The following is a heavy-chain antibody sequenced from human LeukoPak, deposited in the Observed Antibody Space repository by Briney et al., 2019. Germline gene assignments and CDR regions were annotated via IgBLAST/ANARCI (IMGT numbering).Heavy chain of an antibody. Sequence: SETLSLTCTVSGGSISTYYWSWIRQPPGKGLEWIGYIYTSGSTNYNPSLKSRVTMSVDTSKNQFSLRVSSVTAADTAVYYCAREWTGDYYYYYMDVWGKGTTVTVSS. CDR1: GGSISTYY. D-gene: IGHD3/OR15-3a*01. CDR3: AREWTGDYYYYYMDV. CDR2: IYTSGST. J-gene: IGHJ6*03. V-gene: IGHV4-4*08.